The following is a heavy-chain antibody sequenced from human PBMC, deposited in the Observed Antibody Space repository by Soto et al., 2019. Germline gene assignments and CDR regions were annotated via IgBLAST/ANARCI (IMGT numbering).Heavy chain of an antibody. D-gene: IGHD3-10*01. CDR2: IYYSGRT. J-gene: IGHJ5*02. V-gene: IGHV4-39*01. CDR3: ARARASYYYGSGSYDP. CDR1: GGSISSSSYY. Sequence: GSLRLSCTVSGGSISSSSYYWGWIRQPPGKGLEWIGSIYYSGRTYCNPSLKGRGTISVDTSKNQFSLKLSTVTAADAAVYYCARARASYYYGSGSYDPWGQGTLVTVSS.